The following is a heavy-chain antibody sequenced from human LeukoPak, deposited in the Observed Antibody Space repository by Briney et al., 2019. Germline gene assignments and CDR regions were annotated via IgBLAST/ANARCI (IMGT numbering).Heavy chain of an antibody. CDR3: ARPFLRFSSGWHFDY. V-gene: IGHV4-34*01. CDR2: INHSGNT. D-gene: IGHD6-19*01. J-gene: IGHJ4*02. CDR1: GVTLSGYY. Sequence: PSVTLSLTCAVYGVTLSGYYWSWIRQPPGKGLEWIGEINHSGNTNYNPSLKSRVTISIDTSKNQFSLKLSSVTAADTAIYYCARPFLRFSSGWHFDYWGQGILVTVSS.